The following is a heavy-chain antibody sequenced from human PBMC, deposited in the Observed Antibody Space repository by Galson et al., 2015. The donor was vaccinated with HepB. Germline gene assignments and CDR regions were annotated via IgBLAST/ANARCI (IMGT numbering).Heavy chain of an antibody. D-gene: IGHD3-9*01. J-gene: IGHJ5*02. CDR3: ATGGQNDILNPFDP. CDR1: GYTLTELS. CDR2: FDPEDGET. Sequence: SVKVSCKVSGYTLTELSMHWVRQAPGKGLEWMGGFDPEDGETIYAQKFQGRVTMTEDTSTDTAYIELSSLRSEDTAVYYCATGGQNDILNPFDPWGQGTLATVSS. V-gene: IGHV1-24*01.